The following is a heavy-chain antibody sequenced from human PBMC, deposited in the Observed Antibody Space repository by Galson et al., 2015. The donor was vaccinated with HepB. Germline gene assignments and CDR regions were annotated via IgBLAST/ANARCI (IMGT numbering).Heavy chain of an antibody. J-gene: IGHJ4*02. CDR2: ISSSSSYT. CDR1: GFTFSDYY. CDR3: ARVYRYYFDY. V-gene: IGHV3-11*05. Sequence: SLRLSCAASGFTFSDYYMSWIRQAPGKGLEWVSYISSSSSYTNYADSVKGRFTISRDNAKNSLYLQVNSLRAEDTAVYYCARVYRYYFDYWGQGTLVTVSS. D-gene: IGHD2-8*01.